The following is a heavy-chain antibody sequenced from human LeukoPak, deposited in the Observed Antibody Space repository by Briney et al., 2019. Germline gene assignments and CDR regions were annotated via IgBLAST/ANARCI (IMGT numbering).Heavy chain of an antibody. CDR1: GFTVSSNY. J-gene: IGHJ6*03. Sequence: GGSLRLSCAASGFTVSSNYMSWVRQAPGKGLEWVSVIYSGGSTYYADSVKGRFTISRDNSKNTLYLQMNSLRAEDTAVYYCARLSPGEYQPFFYYYYMDVWGKGTTVTVSS. CDR3: ARLSPGEYQPFFYYYYMDV. V-gene: IGHV3-53*01. CDR2: IYSGGST. D-gene: IGHD2-2*01.